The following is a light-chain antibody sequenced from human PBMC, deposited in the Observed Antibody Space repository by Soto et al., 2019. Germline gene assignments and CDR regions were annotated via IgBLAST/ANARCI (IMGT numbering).Light chain of an antibody. CDR3: QTWGTGIVV. V-gene: IGLV4-69*01. CDR1: SGHSTYA. J-gene: IGLJ2*01. Sequence: QSVLTQSPSASASLGASVKLTCTLSSGHSTYAIAWHQQQPEKGTRFLMKLNSDGSHNKGDGIPDRFSGSSSGAERYLTISSLQSEDEADYYCQTWGTGIVVFGGGTKVTVL. CDR2: LNSDGSH.